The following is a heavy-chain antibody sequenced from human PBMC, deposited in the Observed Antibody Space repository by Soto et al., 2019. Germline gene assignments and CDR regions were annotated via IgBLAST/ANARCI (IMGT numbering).Heavy chain of an antibody. Sequence: SETLSLTCAVYGGSFSGYYLSWIRQPPGKGLEWIGEINHSGITNYNPSLKSRVTISVDTSKNQFSLKLSPVTAADTAVYFCARSRIATTSPLAYWGQGTLVTVSS. CDR2: INHSGIT. D-gene: IGHD1-26*01. CDR3: ARSRIATTSPLAY. CDR1: GGSFSGYY. V-gene: IGHV4-34*01. J-gene: IGHJ4*02.